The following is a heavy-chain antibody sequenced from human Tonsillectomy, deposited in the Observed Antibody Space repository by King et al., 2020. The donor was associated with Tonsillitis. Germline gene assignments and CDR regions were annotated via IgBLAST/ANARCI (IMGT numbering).Heavy chain of an antibody. CDR2: MYTSGET. J-gene: IGHJ4*02. V-gene: IGHV4-61*02. CDR1: GDSISSGSHY. CDR3: AGGQGAKGLYC. Sequence: VQLQESGPGLVKPSQTLSLTCSVSGDSISSGSHYWSWIRQPAGKGLEWIGRMYTSGETNYNPSLKSRVTISLDTSKNQFSLKLSSVTAADTAVYYCAGGQGAKGLYCWGQGTLGTVSS. D-gene: IGHD1-26*01.